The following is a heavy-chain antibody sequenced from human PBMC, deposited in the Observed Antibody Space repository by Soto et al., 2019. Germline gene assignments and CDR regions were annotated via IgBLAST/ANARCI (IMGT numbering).Heavy chain of an antibody. J-gene: IGHJ3*02. V-gene: IGHV3-30*18. CDR1: GFTFSSYG. CDR3: AKDLERAFDI. CDR2: ISYDGSNK. Sequence: QVQLVESGGGVVQPGRSLRLSCAASGFTFSSYGMHWVRQAPGKGLEWVAVISYDGSNKYYADSVKGRFTISRDNSKNTLYLHMNSLRAEDTAVYYCAKDLERAFDIWGQGTMVTVSS. D-gene: IGHD1-1*01.